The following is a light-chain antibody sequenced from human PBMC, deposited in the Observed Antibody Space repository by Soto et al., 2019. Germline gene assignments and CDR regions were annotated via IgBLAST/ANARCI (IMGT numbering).Light chain of an antibody. V-gene: IGKV1-27*01. CDR1: QGISNY. Sequence: DIQMTQSPSSLSASVGDRVTITCRASQGISNYLAWYQQKPGKVPKLLIYDASTLQSGVPSRFSGSGSGTDFTITISGLQPEDVATSYCQKYNSAPRTFGPGTKVDIK. CDR2: DAS. J-gene: IGKJ3*01. CDR3: QKYNSAPRT.